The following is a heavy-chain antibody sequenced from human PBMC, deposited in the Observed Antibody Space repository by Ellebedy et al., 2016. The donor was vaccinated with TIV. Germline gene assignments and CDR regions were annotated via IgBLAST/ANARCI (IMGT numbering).Heavy chain of an antibody. CDR1: GFTVSSNY. J-gene: IGHJ6*02. D-gene: IGHD2-15*01. CDR2: IYSGGST. V-gene: IGHV3-66*01. Sequence: GGSLRLXXAASGFTVSSNYMSWVRQAPGKGLEWVSVIYSGGSTYYADSVKGRFTISRDNSKNTLYLQMNSLRAEDTAVYYCARDVGCSGGSCQVHYGMDIWGQGTTVTVSS. CDR3: ARDVGCSGGSCQVHYGMDI.